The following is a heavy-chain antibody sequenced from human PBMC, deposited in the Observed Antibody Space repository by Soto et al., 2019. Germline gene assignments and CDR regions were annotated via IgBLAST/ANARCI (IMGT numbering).Heavy chain of an antibody. Sequence: QVQLVQSGAEVKKPGASVKVSCKASGYTFTSYGITWVRQAPGHGLEWMGWLTAYNGNTKYAQKLQGRVTMTTDTATSRAYMELRSLRSDDTAVNYCARDAGVSGELYYRGQGTLVTVSS. CDR3: ARDAGVSGELYY. CDR2: LTAYNGNT. V-gene: IGHV1-18*01. D-gene: IGHD3-16*01. CDR1: GYTFTSYG. J-gene: IGHJ4*02.